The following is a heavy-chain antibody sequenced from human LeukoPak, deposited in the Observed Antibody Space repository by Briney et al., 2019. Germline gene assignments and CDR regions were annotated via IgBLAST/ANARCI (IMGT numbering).Heavy chain of an antibody. CDR1: GYTFTSYA. CDR3: ARVAPDLYYDFWSGYYTAFDI. J-gene: IGHJ3*02. V-gene: IGHV7-4-1*02. CDR2: INTNTGNP. Sequence: ASVKVSCKASGYTFTSYAMHWVRQAPGQRLEWMGWINTNTGNPTYAQGFTGRFVFSLDTSVSTAYLQISSLKAEDTAVYYCARVAPDLYYDFWSGYYTAFDIWGQGTMVTVSS. D-gene: IGHD3-3*01.